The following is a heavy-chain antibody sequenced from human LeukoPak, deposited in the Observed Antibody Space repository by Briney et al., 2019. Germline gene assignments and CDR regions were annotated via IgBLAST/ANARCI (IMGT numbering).Heavy chain of an antibody. D-gene: IGHD6-19*01. CDR3: ANQYSSGWYEEAFDI. Sequence: GVSLRLSCAASGFTFSSYGMHWVRQAPGKGLEWVAFIRYDGSNKYYADSVKGRFTISRDNSKNTLYLQMNSLRAEDTAVYYCANQYSSGWYEEAFDIWGQGTMVTVSS. CDR1: GFTFSSYG. V-gene: IGHV3-30*02. J-gene: IGHJ3*02. CDR2: IRYDGSNK.